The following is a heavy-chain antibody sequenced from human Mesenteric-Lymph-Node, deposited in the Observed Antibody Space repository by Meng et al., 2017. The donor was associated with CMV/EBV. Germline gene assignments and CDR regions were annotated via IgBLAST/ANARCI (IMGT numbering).Heavy chain of an antibody. CDR2: INPNSGGT. J-gene: IGHJ6*02. D-gene: IGHD2-2*01. Sequence: GESLKISCKASGYTFTGYYMHWVRQAPGQGLEWMGWINPNSGGTNYAQKFQGRVTMTRDTSISTAYMELSRLRSDDTAVYYCARDGTLRYCSSTSCYRYYYGMDVWGQGTTVTVSS. V-gene: IGHV1-2*02. CDR3: ARDGTLRYCSSTSCYRYYYGMDV. CDR1: GYTFTGYY.